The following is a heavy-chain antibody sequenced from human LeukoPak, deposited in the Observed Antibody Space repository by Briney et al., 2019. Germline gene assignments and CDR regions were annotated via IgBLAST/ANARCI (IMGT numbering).Heavy chain of an antibody. CDR2: IYYSGST. Sequence: SETLSLTCTVSGGSISSYYWSWIRQPPGKGLEWIGSIYYSGSTYYNPSLKSRVTISVDTSKNQFSLKLSSVTAADTAVYYCARCDSSSWTRPPFDYWGQGTLVTVSS. D-gene: IGHD6-13*01. V-gene: IGHV4-59*05. CDR1: GGSISSYY. CDR3: ARCDSSSWTRPPFDY. J-gene: IGHJ4*02.